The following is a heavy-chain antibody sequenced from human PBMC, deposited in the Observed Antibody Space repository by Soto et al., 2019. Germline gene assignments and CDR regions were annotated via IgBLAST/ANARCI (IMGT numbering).Heavy chain of an antibody. CDR3: TTAPITIFGVVSLDRAARRWFDP. J-gene: IGHJ5*02. CDR2: IKSKTDGGTT. D-gene: IGHD3-3*01. V-gene: IGHV3-15*01. CDR1: GFTFSNAW. Sequence: GGSLRLSCAASGFTFSNAWMSWVRQAPGKGLEWVGRIKSKTDGGTTDYAAPVKGRFTISRDDSKNTLYLQMNSLKTEDTAVYYCTTAPITIFGVVSLDRAARRWFDPWGQGTLVTVSS.